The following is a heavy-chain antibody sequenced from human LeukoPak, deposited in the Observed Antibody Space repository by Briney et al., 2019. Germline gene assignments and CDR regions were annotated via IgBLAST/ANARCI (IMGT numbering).Heavy chain of an antibody. Sequence: GGSLRLSCAASGFTFTTHWMSWVRQAPGKGLEWVANIKQDGNDKHYLESVKGRFTISRDNAKNSLYLQMNSLRAEDTAVYYCTRLSDTEGSSTSYRASDIWGQGTLVTVSS. CDR2: IKQDGNDK. CDR1: GFTFTTHW. V-gene: IGHV3-7*01. CDR3: TRLSDTEGSSTSYRASDI. J-gene: IGHJ3*02. D-gene: IGHD2-2*01.